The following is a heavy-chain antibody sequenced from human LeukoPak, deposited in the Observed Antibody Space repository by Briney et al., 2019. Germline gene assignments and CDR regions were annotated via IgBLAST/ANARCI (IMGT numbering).Heavy chain of an antibody. J-gene: IGHJ4*02. CDR1: GYSISSGYY. Sequence: SSETLSLTCAVSGYSISSGYYWGRIRQPLGQGLEWIGSIYYSGTTYYNPSLKSRVTISVDTSKNQFSLKLSSVTAGDTTIYYCARPSSGHYKVFDYWGQGTLVTVSS. CDR2: IYYSGTT. D-gene: IGHD3-22*01. V-gene: IGHV4-38-2*01. CDR3: ARPSSGHYKVFDY.